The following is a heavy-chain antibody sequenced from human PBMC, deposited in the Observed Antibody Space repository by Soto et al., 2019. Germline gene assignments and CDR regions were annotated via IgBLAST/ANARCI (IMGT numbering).Heavy chain of an antibody. D-gene: IGHD6-13*01. V-gene: IGHV3-15*01. Sequence: GGSLRLSCAASGFTFSNAWMSWVRQAPGKGLEWVGRIKSKTDGGTTDYAAPVKGRFTISRDDSKNTLYLQMNSLKTEDTAVYYCTTDSSSWSPLDYWGQGTLVTVSS. CDR2: IKSKTDGGTT. CDR1: GFTFSNAW. J-gene: IGHJ4*02. CDR3: TTDSSSWSPLDY.